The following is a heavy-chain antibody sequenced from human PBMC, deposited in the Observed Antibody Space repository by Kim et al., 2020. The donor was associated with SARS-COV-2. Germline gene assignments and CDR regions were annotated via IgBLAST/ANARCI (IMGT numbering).Heavy chain of an antibody. Sequence: SETLSLTCAVYGGSFSGYYWSWMRQPPGKGMEWMGEINHSGRTNYNPPLKSRVTISVDTSKNQFSLKLTSVTAADAALYFCASRVSNTSAWGSDYCDLWG. CDR3: ASRVSNTSAWGSDYCDL. D-gene: IGHD3-16*01. J-gene: IGHJ2*01. CDR1: GGSFSGYY. V-gene: IGHV4-34*01. CDR2: INHSGRT.